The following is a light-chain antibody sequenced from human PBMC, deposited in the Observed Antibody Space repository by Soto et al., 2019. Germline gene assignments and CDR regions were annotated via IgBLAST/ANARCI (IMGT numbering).Light chain of an antibody. Sequence: QPVLTQPRSVTGSPGQSVTISCTGTSSDVGGNDYVAWYQQHPGKAPKLVIYDVTARPSGVPGRFSGSKSGNTASLTISGLQAEDEADYSCCSYVGNYIYVFGTGTKVTVL. CDR3: CSYVGNYIYV. CDR1: SSDVGGNDY. V-gene: IGLV2-11*01. CDR2: DVT. J-gene: IGLJ1*01.